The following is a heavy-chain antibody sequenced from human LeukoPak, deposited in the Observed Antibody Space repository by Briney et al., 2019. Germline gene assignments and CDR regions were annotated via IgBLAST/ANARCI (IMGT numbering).Heavy chain of an antibody. CDR2: IYYSGST. Sequence: PSETLSLTCTVSGGSISSGGYYWSWIRQHPGKGLEWIGYIYYSGSTYYNPSLKSRVTISVDRAKNQLSLGLSSVTAADTAVYYCARGRFWEWLLDYWGQGTLVTVSS. D-gene: IGHD3-3*01. CDR3: ARGRFWEWLLDY. CDR1: GGSISSGGYY. J-gene: IGHJ4*02. V-gene: IGHV4-31*03.